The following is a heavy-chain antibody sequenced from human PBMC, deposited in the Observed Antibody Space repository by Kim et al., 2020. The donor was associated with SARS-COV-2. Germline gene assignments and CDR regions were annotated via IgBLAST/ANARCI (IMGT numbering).Heavy chain of an antibody. V-gene: IGHV4-34*01. J-gene: IGHJ4*02. CDR3: ARWVPRHFDY. D-gene: IGHD3-10*01. CDR2: ST. Sequence: STNYNPSLKSRVTISVDTSKNQFSLKLGSVTAADTAVYYCARWVPRHFDYWGQGTLVTVSS.